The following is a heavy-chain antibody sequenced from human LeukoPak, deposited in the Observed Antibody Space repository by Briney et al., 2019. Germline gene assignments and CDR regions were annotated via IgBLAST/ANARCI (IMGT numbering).Heavy chain of an antibody. CDR2: IFSGGST. D-gene: IGHD6-6*01. CDR3: ARDLRSIEGASGAFDV. CDR1: GFTFSSYA. J-gene: IGHJ3*01. V-gene: IGHV3-66*01. Sequence: GGSLRLSCAASGFTFSSYAMSWVRQGPGKGLEWVSIIFSGGSTHYADSVKGRFTISRDNSKNTVSLQMNNLRAEDTAVYYCARDLRSIEGASGAFDVWGQGTMVVVSS.